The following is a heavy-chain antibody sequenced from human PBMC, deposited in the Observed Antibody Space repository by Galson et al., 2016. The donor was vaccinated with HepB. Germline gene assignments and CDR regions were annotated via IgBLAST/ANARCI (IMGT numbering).Heavy chain of an antibody. V-gene: IGHV3-30-3*01. Sequence: SLRLSCAASGFTFSSYAMHWVCQAPGKGLEWVAVISYDGSNKYYADSVKGRFTISRDNSKNTLYLQMNSLRAEDTAVYYCARDRRRYFDWFVLWGQGTLVTVSS. CDR3: ARDRRRYFDWFVL. D-gene: IGHD3-9*01. J-gene: IGHJ4*02. CDR1: GFTFSSYA. CDR2: ISYDGSNK.